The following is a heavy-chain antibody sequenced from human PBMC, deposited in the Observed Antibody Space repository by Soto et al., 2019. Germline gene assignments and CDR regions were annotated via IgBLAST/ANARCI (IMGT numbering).Heavy chain of an antibody. CDR2: ISASGATT. V-gene: IGHV3-23*01. CDR3: AKWTDTVVEAALAGGAFDI. D-gene: IGHD2-2*01. J-gene: IGHJ3*02. CDR1: GFSFSTYA. Sequence: EVQLLESGGNLVQPGGSLRLSCAASGFSFSTYALTWVRQAPGKGLEWVSGISASGATTYYADPVKGRFTISRDNSKNTVFLQMTSLRAEDTALYYCAKWTDTVVEAALAGGAFDIWGQGTMVTVSS.